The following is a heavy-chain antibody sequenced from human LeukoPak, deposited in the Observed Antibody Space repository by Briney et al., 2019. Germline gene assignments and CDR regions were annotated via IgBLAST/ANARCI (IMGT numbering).Heavy chain of an antibody. J-gene: IGHJ4*02. CDR2: INYSGST. V-gene: IGHV4-30-2*01. D-gene: IGHD4-17*01. CDR1: GGSISTGGYF. CDR3: ARVARYGDFNY. Sequence: PSETLSLTCSVSGGSISTGGYFWSWIRQAPGKGLEWIGHINYSGSTYYNPSLNSRVTISEDRSKNHFSLSLSSVTAADTAVYYCARVARYGDFNYWGQETLVTVSS.